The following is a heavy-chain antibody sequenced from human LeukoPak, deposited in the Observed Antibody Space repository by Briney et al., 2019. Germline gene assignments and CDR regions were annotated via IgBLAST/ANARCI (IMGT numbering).Heavy chain of an antibody. V-gene: IGHV4-59*12. D-gene: IGHD6-13*01. CDR3: ARRSSSSWYLSGYFQH. CDR1: GGSISSYY. J-gene: IGHJ1*01. CDR2: IYYSGST. Sequence: SETLSRTCTVSGGSISSYYWSWIRQPPGKGLEWIGYIYYSGSTNYNPSLKSRVTISVDTSKNQFSLKLSSVTAADTAVYYCARRSSSSWYLSGYFQHWGQGTLVTVSS.